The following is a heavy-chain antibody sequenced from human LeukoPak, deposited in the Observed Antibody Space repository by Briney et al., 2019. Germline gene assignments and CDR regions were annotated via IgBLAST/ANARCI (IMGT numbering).Heavy chain of an antibody. Sequence: SVKVSCKASGGTFSSYAIIWVRQAPGQGLEWMGGIIPIFGTANYAQKFQGRVTITADESTSTAYMELSSLRSEDTAVYYCARGATREMATPYYYGMDVWGQGTTVTVSS. J-gene: IGHJ6*02. CDR1: GGTFSSYA. V-gene: IGHV1-69*13. CDR3: ARGATREMATPYYYGMDV. D-gene: IGHD5-24*01. CDR2: IIPIFGTA.